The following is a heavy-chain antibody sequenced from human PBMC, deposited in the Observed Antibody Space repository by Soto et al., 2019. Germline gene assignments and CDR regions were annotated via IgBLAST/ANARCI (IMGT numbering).Heavy chain of an antibody. V-gene: IGHV4-59*01. CDR1: GGSISSYY. CDR2: IYYSGST. D-gene: IGHD6-13*01. CDR3: ARAGYGTAAAGTWDYYYYMDV. J-gene: IGHJ6*03. Sequence: SETLSLTCTVSGGSISSYYWSWIRQPPGKGLEWIGYIYYSGSTNYNPSLKSRVTISVDTSKNQFSLKLSSVTAADTAVYYCARAGYGTAAAGTWDYYYYMDVWGKGTTVTVSS.